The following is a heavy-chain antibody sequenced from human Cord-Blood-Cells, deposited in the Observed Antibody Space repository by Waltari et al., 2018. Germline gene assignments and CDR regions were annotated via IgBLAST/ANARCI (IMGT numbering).Heavy chain of an antibody. J-gene: IGHJ4*02. CDR3: ARLIVGATQANHFDY. CDR2: IYYSGST. CDR1: GGSISSSY. D-gene: IGHD1-26*01. Sequence: QVQLQESGPGLVKPSETLSLTCTVSGGSISSSYWSWIRPPPGKGLEWIGYIYYSGSTNYNHSLKSRVTISVDTSKNQFSLKLSSVTAADTAVYYCARLIVGATQANHFDYWGQGTLVTVSS. V-gene: IGHV4-59*08.